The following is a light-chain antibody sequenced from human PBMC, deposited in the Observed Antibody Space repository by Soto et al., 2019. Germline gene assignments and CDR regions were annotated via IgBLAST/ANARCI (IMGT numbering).Light chain of an antibody. CDR1: SSDIGAYDY. CDR2: EVN. J-gene: IGLJ1*01. CDR3: FSSTTTSTNV. V-gene: IGLV2-14*01. Sequence: QSSLSQPASLSGSPGHSITISCTGTSSDIGAYDYVSWFQQHPGKAPKLMISEVNNRPSGVSNRFSGSKSGNTAYLTISGLQVEDEAEYFCFSSTTTSTNVFGTGTKVTVL.